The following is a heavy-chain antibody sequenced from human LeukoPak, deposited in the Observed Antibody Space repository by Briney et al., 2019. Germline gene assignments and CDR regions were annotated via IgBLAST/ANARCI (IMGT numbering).Heavy chain of an antibody. CDR2: SNPNSGGT. V-gene: IGHV1-2*02. J-gene: IGHJ4*02. Sequence: ASVKVSCKASGYTFTGYYMHWVRQAPGQGLEWMGSSNPNSGGTNYAQKFQGGVTMTRDTSISTAYMELSRLRSDDTAVYYCARVLRSYDSRRNYYFDYWGQGTLVTVSS. D-gene: IGHD3-22*01. CDR3: ARVLRSYDSRRNYYFDY. CDR1: GYTFTGYY.